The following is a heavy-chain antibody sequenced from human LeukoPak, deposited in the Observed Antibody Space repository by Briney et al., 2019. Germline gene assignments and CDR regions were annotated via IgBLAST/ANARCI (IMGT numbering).Heavy chain of an antibody. Sequence: ASVKVSCKASGYTFTSYGISWVRQAPGQGLEWMGWISAYNGNTNYAQKLQGRVTMTTDTSTSTAYMELRSLRSDDTAVYYCARDHYRLLVGATGRDAFDIWGQGTMVTVSS. CDR2: ISAYNGNT. J-gene: IGHJ3*02. CDR1: GYTFTSYG. D-gene: IGHD1-26*01. CDR3: ARDHYRLLVGATGRDAFDI. V-gene: IGHV1-18*01.